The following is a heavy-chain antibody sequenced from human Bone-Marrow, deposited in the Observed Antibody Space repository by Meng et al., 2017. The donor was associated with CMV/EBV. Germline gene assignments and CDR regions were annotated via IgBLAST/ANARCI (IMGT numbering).Heavy chain of an antibody. D-gene: IGHD3-3*01. CDR3: AREAYPRFWSGYYGYYGMDV. CDR2: ISSSGSTI. Sequence: GESLKISCAASGFTFSDYYMSWIRQAPGKGLEWVSYISSSGSTIYYADSVKGRFTISRDNAKNSLYLQMNSLRAEDTAVYYCAREAYPRFWSGYYGYYGMDVWGQGTTVTVSS. CDR1: GFTFSDYY. J-gene: IGHJ6*02. V-gene: IGHV3-11*04.